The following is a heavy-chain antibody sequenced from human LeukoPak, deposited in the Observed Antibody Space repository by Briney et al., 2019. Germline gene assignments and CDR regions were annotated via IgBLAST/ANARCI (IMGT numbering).Heavy chain of an antibody. CDR2: INPSGGST. V-gene: IGHV1-46*01. CDR3: ARDSFVLFGDRAF. CDR1: GYTFTSYY. D-gene: IGHD3-10*01. J-gene: IGHJ4*02. Sequence: GASVKLSCKASGYTFTSYYMHWVRQAPGQGLQWMGIINPSGGSTSYAQKFQGRVAMTRDTSTSTVYMELSSLRSEDTAVYYCARDSFVLFGDRAFWGQGPLVTVFS.